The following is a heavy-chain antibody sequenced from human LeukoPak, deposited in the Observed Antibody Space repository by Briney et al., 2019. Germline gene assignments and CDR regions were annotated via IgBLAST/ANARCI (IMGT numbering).Heavy chain of an antibody. V-gene: IGHV1-8*01. CDR3: ARGRGPRRITMIVVVEFDP. CDR1: GYTFTSYD. Sequence: ASVKVSCKASGYTFTSYDINWVRQATGQGLEWMGWMNPNSGNTGYAQKFQGRVTMTRNTSISTAYMELSSLRSEDTAVYYCARGRGPRRITMIVVVEFDPWGQGTLVTVSS. D-gene: IGHD3-22*01. J-gene: IGHJ5*02. CDR2: MNPNSGNT.